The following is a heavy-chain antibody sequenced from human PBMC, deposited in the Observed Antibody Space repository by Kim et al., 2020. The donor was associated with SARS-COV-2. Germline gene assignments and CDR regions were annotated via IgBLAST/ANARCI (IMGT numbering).Heavy chain of an antibody. D-gene: IGHD5-12*01. Sequence: GESLKISCKGSGYSFTSYWISWVRQMPGKGLEWMGRIDPSDSYTNYSPSFQGHVTIPADKSISTAYLQWSSLKASDTAMYYCARSKGLRWYFDLWGRGTLVTVSS. CDR1: GYSFTSYW. CDR2: IDPSDSYT. V-gene: IGHV5-10-1*01. J-gene: IGHJ2*01. CDR3: ARSKGLRWYFDL.